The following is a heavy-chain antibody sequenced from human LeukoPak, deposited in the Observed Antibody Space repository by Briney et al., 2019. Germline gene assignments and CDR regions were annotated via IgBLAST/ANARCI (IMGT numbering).Heavy chain of an antibody. D-gene: IGHD2-15*01. Sequence: GASVKVSCKVSGYTVTELSMHWVRQSPGKGLEWMGGFHPEDGETIYAQKFQGRVTMTEDTSTDTAYMELSSLRSEDTAVYYCAKAPTPVVAATLFHHWGQGTLVTVS. CDR2: FHPEDGET. J-gene: IGHJ1*01. CDR3: AKAPTPVVAATLFHH. V-gene: IGHV1-24*01. CDR1: GYTVTELS.